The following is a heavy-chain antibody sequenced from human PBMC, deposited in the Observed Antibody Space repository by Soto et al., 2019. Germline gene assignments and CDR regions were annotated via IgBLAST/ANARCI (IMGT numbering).Heavy chain of an antibody. CDR1: GFTFSSYS. D-gene: IGHD3-10*01. V-gene: IGHV3-48*02. CDR3: ARVRGSGSYYPDEFDY. Sequence: PGGSLRLSCAASGFTFSSYSMNWVRQAPGKGLEWVSYISSSSSTIYYADSVKGRFTISRDNAKNSLYLQMNSLRDEDTAVYYCARVRGSGSYYPDEFDYWGQGTLVTVSS. J-gene: IGHJ4*02. CDR2: ISSSSSTI.